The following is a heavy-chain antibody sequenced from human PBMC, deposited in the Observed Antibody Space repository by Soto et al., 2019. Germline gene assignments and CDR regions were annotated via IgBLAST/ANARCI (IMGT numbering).Heavy chain of an antibody. J-gene: IGHJ6*02. CDR3: VRDWSTFWGMDV. Sequence: VGSLRLSCAASGFTFSTYWMNWVRQAPGKGLEWVANIKQDGSEKYYVGSVKGRFAISRDNAKDSLFLQMNNLRAEDTAVYYCVRDWSTFWGMDVWGQGTTVTVSS. CDR2: IKQDGSEK. CDR1: GFTFSTYW. V-gene: IGHV3-7*01.